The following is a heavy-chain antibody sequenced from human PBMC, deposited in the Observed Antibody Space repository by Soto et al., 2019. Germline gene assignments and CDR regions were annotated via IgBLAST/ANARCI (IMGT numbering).Heavy chain of an antibody. CDR3: ARDRHSMYGMDV. CDR1: GGSISRYY. CDR2: IYTSGST. D-gene: IGHD2-2*01. V-gene: IGHV4-4*07. J-gene: IGHJ6*02. Sequence: QVQLQESGPGLVKPSETLSLTCTVSGGSISRYYWSLIRQPAGQGLEWIGRIYTSGSTNYNPSLKSRVTMSVDTSKNQSALKLSSVAAADTAVYYCARDRHSMYGMDVWGQGTTVTVSS.